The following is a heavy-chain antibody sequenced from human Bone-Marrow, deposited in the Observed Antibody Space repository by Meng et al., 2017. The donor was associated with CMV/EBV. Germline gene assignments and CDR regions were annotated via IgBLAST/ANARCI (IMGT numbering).Heavy chain of an antibody. CDR1: GGCVSSGSYH. D-gene: IGHD2-21*01. V-gene: IGHV4-61*01. J-gene: IGHJ5*02. CDR3: AGLVLCGGGRGP. Sequence: SETLSLTCTVSGGCVSSGSYHWNWIRQPPGKGLEWIGQTVYGGSPNYNPSLKSRLTISFDTSKTPFSLPFPSVTAADTAVSSVAGLVLCGGGRGPGGQGTLVTVSS. CDR2: TVYGGSP.